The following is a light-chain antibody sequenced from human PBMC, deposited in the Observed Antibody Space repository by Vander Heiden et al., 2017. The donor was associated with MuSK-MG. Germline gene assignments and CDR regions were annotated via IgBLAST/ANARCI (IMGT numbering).Light chain of an antibody. CDR1: ELPKQY. CDR2: KDT. CDR3: QSADRSGTSVL. J-gene: IGLJ2*01. V-gene: IGLV3-25*03. Sequence: DLTDPPSLPVSPAETARIPCSGDELPKQYGYWYQHKPGQAPLLIIYKDTERPSGIPERFSGSTSETTATLTINGVQSEDEADYYCQSADRSGTSVLFGGGTKLTVL.